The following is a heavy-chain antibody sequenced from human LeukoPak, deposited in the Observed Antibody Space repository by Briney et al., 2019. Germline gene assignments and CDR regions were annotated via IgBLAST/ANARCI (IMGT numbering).Heavy chain of an antibody. CDR2: INPIGGST. J-gene: IGHJ5*02. D-gene: IGHD2-2*01. CDR3: ARDVVVVPAANRGWFDP. CDR1: GYTFTSYY. V-gene: IGHV1-46*01. Sequence: ASVRVSCKASGYTFTSYYMHWVRQAPGQGLEWMGIINPIGGSTSYAQKFQGRVTMTRDTSTSTVYMELSSLRSEDTAVYYCARDVVVVPAANRGWFDPWGQGTLVTVSS.